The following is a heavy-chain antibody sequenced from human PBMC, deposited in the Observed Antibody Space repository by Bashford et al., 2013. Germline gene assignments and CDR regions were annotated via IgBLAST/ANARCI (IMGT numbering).Heavy chain of an antibody. CDR2: MYYGGES. J-gene: IGHJ4*02. Sequence: SSETLSLTCSVSGGSISSPHYWGWIRQSPRKGLEWIGSMYYGGESSYSPALQSRVTISADTSKNEVSLKLTSVTAADTAVYYCARLARSGGYPDFDFWGQGPWSPSPX. D-gene: IGHD1-26*01. CDR3: ARLARSGGYPDFDF. V-gene: IGHV4-39*01. CDR1: GGSISSPHY.